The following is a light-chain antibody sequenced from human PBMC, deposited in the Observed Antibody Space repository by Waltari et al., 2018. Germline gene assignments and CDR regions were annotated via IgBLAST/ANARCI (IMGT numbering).Light chain of an antibody. CDR2: DVS. J-gene: IGLJ1*01. CDR3: CSYAGSSTPYV. CDR1: SSDVGGYNH. Sequence: QSALTQPASVSGSPGQSITISCTGTSSDVGGYNHVPWYQQHPGKAPKLMIYDVSKRPSGVSNRFSGSKSGNTASLTISGLQAEDEADYYCCSYAGSSTPYVFGTGTKVTVL. V-gene: IGLV2-23*02.